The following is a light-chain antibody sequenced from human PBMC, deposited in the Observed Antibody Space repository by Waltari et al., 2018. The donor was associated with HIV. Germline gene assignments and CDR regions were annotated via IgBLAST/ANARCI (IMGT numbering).Light chain of an antibody. CDR3: SSYAGPNHLL. CDR1: SRDVGAYTF. CDR2: GVN. Sequence: QSALTQPPSASGSPGQSVTFPSTGTSRDVGAYTFVPWYQQHPGKAPKLLISGVNQRPSGVPDRFSGSKSGNTASLTVSGLQADDEADYYCSSYAGPNHLLFGGGTKLTVL. J-gene: IGLJ2*01. V-gene: IGLV2-8*01.